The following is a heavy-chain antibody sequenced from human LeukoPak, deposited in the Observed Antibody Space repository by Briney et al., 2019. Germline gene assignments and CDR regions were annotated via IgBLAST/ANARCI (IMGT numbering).Heavy chain of an antibody. CDR2: ISAYNGNT. CDR3: ARDISGGYMDV. Sequence: ASVKVSCKASGYTFTSYAMNWVRQAPGQGLEWMGWISAYNGNTNYAQKLQGRVTMTTDTSTSTAYMELRSLRSDDTAVYYCARDISGGYMDVWGKGTTVTVSS. CDR1: GYTFTSYA. J-gene: IGHJ6*03. V-gene: IGHV1-18*01. D-gene: IGHD3-10*01.